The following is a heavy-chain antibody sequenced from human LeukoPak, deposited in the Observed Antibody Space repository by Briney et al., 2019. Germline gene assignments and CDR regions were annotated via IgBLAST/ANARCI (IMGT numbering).Heavy chain of an antibody. CDR1: GGSISSGDYY. D-gene: IGHD3-22*01. CDR3: ARFSSGPAGGDY. J-gene: IGHJ4*02. Sequence: QSLSLTCTVSGGSISSGDYYLSWIRQPPGKGLEWIGYIYYSGSTYYNPSLKSRVTISVDTSKNQFSLKLSSVTAADTAVYYCARFSSGPAGGDYWGQGTLVIVSS. V-gene: IGHV4-30-4*01. CDR2: IYYSGST.